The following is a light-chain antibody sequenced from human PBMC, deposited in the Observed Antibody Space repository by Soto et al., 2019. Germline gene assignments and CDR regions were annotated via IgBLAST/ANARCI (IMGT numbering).Light chain of an antibody. Sequence: DLQMTQSPSTLSASVGDRFTITCRASHSCRNSLAWYQQKAGKAPTLLIYDASTLQSGVPSRFSGSGSGTEFTLTISSLQPDDFATYYCQQYNSYLGTFGQGTKVDIK. CDR2: DAS. J-gene: IGKJ1*01. V-gene: IGKV1-5*01. CDR3: QQYNSYLGT. CDR1: HSCRNS.